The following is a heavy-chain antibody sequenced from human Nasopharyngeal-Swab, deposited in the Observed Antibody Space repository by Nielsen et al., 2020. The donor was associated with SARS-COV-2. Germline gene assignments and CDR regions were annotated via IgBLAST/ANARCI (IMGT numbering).Heavy chain of an antibody. V-gene: IGHV4-34*01. D-gene: IGHD3-3*01. CDR1: GGSFNGFY. CDR2: INHNERT. Sequence: SETLSLTCSVSGGSFNGFYWNWIRQPPGKGLEWIGEINHNERTNYNPSLRSRVTTSVDTSKNQFSLELRSVTAADTGVYFCARLNYDFGGLYGVDVWGQGTTVTVSS. J-gene: IGHJ6*02. CDR3: ARLNYDFGGLYGVDV.